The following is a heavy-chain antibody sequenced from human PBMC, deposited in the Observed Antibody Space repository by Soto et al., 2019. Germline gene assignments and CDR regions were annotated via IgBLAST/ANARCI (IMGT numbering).Heavy chain of an antibody. J-gene: IGHJ4*02. D-gene: IGHD5-18*01. Sequence: GGSLRLSCAASGFTFSSYAMSWVRQAPGKGLEWVSAISGSGGSTYYADSVKGRFTISRDNSKNTLYLQMNSLRVEDTAVYYCAKASGYSYGYFDYWGQGTLVTVSS. V-gene: IGHV3-23*01. CDR1: GFTFSSYA. CDR3: AKASGYSYGYFDY. CDR2: ISGSGGST.